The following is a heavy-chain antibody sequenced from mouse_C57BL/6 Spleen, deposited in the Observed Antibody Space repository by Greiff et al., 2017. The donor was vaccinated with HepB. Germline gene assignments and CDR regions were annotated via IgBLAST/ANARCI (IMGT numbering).Heavy chain of an antibody. V-gene: IGHV2-2*01. D-gene: IGHD1-1*01. CDR1: GFSLTSYG. J-gene: IGHJ3*01. CDR2: IWSGGST. Sequence: VQLQESGPGLVQPSQSLSITCTVSGFSLTSYGVHWVRQSPGKGLEWLGVIWSGGSTDYNAAFISRLSISKDNSKSQVFFKMNSLQADDTAIYYCASPPYYGSSSFAYWGQGTLVTVSA. CDR3: ASPPYYGSSSFAY.